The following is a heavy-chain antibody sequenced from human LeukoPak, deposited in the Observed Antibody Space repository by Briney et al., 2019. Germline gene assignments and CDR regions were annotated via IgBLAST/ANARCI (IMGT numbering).Heavy chain of an antibody. J-gene: IGHJ3*02. D-gene: IGHD4-17*01. CDR2: INSDGSST. CDR1: GFTFSSYW. V-gene: IGHV3-74*01. CDR3: ARETTVTRDAFDI. Sequence: TGGSLRLSCAASGFTFSSYWMHWVRQAPGKGLVWVSRINSDGSSTSYADSVKGRFTISRDNSKNTLYLQMNSLRAEDTAVYYCARETTVTRDAFDIWGQGTMVTVSS.